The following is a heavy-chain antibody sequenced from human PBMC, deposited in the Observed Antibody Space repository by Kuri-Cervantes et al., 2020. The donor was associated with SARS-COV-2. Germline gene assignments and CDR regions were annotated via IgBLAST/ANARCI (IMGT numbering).Heavy chain of an antibody. CDR2: IYHSGST. V-gene: IGHV4-38-2*02. Sequence: SETLSLTCTVSGGSISSYYWGWIRQPPGKGLEWIGSIYHSGSTYYNPSLKSRVTISVDTSKNQFSLKLSSVTAADTAVYYCARDLFTIFGQHSVGVWGKGTTVTVSS. J-gene: IGHJ6*04. D-gene: IGHD3-3*01. CDR3: ARDLFTIFGQHSVGV. CDR1: GGSISSYY.